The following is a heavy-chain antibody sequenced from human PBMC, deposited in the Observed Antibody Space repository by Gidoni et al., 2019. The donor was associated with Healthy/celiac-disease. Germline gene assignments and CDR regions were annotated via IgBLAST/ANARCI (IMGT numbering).Heavy chain of an antibody. J-gene: IGHJ6*03. V-gene: IGHV4-34*01. CDR2: INHSGST. D-gene: IGHD2-2*01. CDR3: ATLRYQPHYYYYLDV. Sequence: QVQLQQWGAGLLKPSETLSLTCAVYGGSFSGYYWSWIRQPPGKGLEWIGEINHSGSTNYNPSLKSRVTISVDTSKNQFSLKLSSVTAADTAVYYCATLRYQPHYYYYLDVWGKGTTVTVSS. CDR1: GGSFSGYY.